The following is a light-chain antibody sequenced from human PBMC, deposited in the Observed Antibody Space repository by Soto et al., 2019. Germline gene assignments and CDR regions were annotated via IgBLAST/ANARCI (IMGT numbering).Light chain of an antibody. CDR3: QQYGSSPRT. J-gene: IGKJ1*01. V-gene: IGKV3-20*01. CDR1: QSISSTY. Sequence: EIVLTQSPGTLSMSPGERATLSCRASQSISSTYLAWYQQKPGQAPRLLIYGASSRATGIPDRFSGSGSGTDVTLTISRLEAEDFAVEYCQQYGSSPRTFGQGTKVEFK. CDR2: GAS.